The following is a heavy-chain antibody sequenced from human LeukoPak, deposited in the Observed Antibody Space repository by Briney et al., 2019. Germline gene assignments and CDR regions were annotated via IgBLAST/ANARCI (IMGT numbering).Heavy chain of an antibody. Sequence: SETLSLTCAVYGGSFSGYYWSWIRQPPGKGLEWIGEINHSGSTNYNPSLKSRVTISVDTSKNQFSLKLSSVTAADTAVYYCARGLPGYSYGSRTYYFDYWGQGTLVTVSS. CDR1: GGSFSGYY. CDR3: ARGLPGYSYGSRTYYFDY. CDR2: INHSGST. D-gene: IGHD5-18*01. V-gene: IGHV4-34*01. J-gene: IGHJ4*02.